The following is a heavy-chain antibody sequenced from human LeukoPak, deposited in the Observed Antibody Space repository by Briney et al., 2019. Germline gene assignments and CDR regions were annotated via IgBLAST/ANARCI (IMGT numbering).Heavy chain of an antibody. CDR2: INPNSGGT. CDR1: GYTFTGYY. J-gene: IGHJ6*03. CDR3: ARDHEGIAVAGYYYYYYKDV. V-gene: IGHV1-2*02. Sequence: ASVKVSCKASGYTFTGYYMHWVRQAPGQGLEWMGWINPNSGGTNYAQKFQGRVTMTRDTSISTAYMELSRLRSDDTAVYYCARDHEGIAVAGYYYYYYKDVWGKGTTVTVSS. D-gene: IGHD6-19*01.